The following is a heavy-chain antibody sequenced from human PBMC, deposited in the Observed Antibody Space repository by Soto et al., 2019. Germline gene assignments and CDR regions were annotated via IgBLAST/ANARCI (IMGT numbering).Heavy chain of an antibody. D-gene: IGHD6-25*01. CDR2: INPSGGST. Sequence: ASVKVSCKASGYTFTSYYMHWVRQAPGQGLEWMGIINPSGGSTSYAQKFQGRVTMTRDTSTSTVYMELSSLRSEDTAVYHCASEYSSDNWFDPWGQGTLVTVSS. CDR1: GYTFTSYY. V-gene: IGHV1-46*01. J-gene: IGHJ5*02. CDR3: ASEYSSDNWFDP.